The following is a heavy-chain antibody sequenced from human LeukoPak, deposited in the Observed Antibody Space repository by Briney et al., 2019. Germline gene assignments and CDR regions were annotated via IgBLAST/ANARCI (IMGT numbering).Heavy chain of an antibody. Sequence: ASVKVSCKASGYTFTGYYMHWVRQAPGQGLEWMGWINPNSGGTNYAQKFQGRVTMTRDTSTSTVYMELSSLRSEDTAVYYCARGGLRVMVYRLYYMDVWGKGTTVTVSS. D-gene: IGHD2-8*01. J-gene: IGHJ6*03. CDR3: ARGGLRVMVYRLYYMDV. CDR1: GYTFTGYY. V-gene: IGHV1-2*02. CDR2: INPNSGGT.